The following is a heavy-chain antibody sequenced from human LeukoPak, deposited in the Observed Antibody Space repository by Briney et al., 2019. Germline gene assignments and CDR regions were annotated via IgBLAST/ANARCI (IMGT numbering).Heavy chain of an antibody. CDR1: GFSFSDYD. CDR2: ISGRSSHI. V-gene: IGHV3-21*01. Sequence: EGSLRLSCSASGFSFSDYDMNWARQAPGKGLEWVSAISGRSSHIYYGESVKGRFTISRDNAKNSLYLQMDGLGVEDTAVYYCGRAFPPLRTSSAGDLWGQGTLVIVSS. CDR3: GRAFPPLRTSSAGDL. J-gene: IGHJ1*01. D-gene: IGHD3-16*01.